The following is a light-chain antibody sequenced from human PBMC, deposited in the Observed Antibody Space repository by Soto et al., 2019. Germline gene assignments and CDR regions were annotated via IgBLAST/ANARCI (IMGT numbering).Light chain of an antibody. V-gene: IGKV1-5*03. CDR2: KAS. Sequence: DIQMPQSPSTLSASVGDRVTITCRASQSINSCLAWYQQKPGKAPKLLIYKASSLESGVTSRFSGSGSGTEFTLTISSLQPDDVATYYCQQYNNYPWTFGQGTKVEIK. CDR1: QSINSC. CDR3: QQYNNYPWT. J-gene: IGKJ1*01.